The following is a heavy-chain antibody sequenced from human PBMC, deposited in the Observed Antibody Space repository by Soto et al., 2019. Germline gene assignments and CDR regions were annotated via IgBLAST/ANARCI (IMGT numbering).Heavy chain of an antibody. V-gene: IGHV1-46*01. D-gene: IGHD5-12*01. CDR1: GYTFTSYY. CDR2: INPSGGST. J-gene: IGHJ4*02. CDR3: ARNRRGRDGYNYGAY. Sequence: ASVKVSCKASGYTFTSYYMHWVRQAPGQGLEWMGIINPSGGSTSYAQKFQGRVTMTRDTSTSTVYMELSSLRSEDTAVYYCARNRRGRDGYNYGAYWGQGTLVTVSS.